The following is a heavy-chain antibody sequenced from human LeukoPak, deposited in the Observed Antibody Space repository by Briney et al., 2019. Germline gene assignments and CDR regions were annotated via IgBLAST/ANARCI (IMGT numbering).Heavy chain of an antibody. V-gene: IGHV1-46*01. CDR2: INPSGGRT. Sequence: ASVKVSCKASGYTFTGYYMHWGRQAPGQGLEWMGIINPSGGRTSYAQKLQGRVTMTTDTSTSTAYMELRSLRSDDTAVYYCAKDRWRDGSSSFDNWGQGTLVTVSS. D-gene: IGHD6-6*01. CDR3: AKDRWRDGSSSFDN. CDR1: GYTFTGYY. J-gene: IGHJ4*02.